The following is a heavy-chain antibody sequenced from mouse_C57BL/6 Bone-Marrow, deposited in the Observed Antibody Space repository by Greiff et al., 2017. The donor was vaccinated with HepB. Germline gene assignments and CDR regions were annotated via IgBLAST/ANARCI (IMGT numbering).Heavy chain of an antibody. Sequence: EVKVVESGGDLVKPGGSLKLSCAASGFTFSSYGMSWVRQTPDKRLEWVATISSGGSYTYYPDSVKGRFTISRDNAKNTLYLQMSSLKSEDTAMYYCARLPYYDYDVGYYYAMDYWGQGTSVTVSS. CDR2: ISSGGSYT. V-gene: IGHV5-6*01. D-gene: IGHD2-4*01. CDR3: ARLPYYDYDVGYYYAMDY. J-gene: IGHJ4*01. CDR1: GFTFSSYG.